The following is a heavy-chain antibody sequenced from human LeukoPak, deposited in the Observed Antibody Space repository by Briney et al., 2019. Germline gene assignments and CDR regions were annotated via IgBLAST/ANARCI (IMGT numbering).Heavy chain of an antibody. CDR3: AHGSMYQLDS. CDR1: GFTFSSHG. Sequence: GGSLRLSCAASGFTFSSHGVSWVRQAPGKGLEWVSGIVGGAGGTYYADSVKGRFTISRDNSKNTLYLQMNSLRAEDTAVYYCAHGSMYQLDSWGQGTLVTVSS. V-gene: IGHV3-23*01. J-gene: IGHJ4*02. D-gene: IGHD2-2*01. CDR2: IVGGAGGT.